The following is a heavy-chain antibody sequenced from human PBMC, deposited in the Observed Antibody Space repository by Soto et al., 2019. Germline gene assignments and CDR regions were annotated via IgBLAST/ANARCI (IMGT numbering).Heavy chain of an antibody. J-gene: IGHJ4*01. CDR3: ARDGVAAGNINFDY. CDR1: GYMFTKSA. D-gene: IGHD6-19*01. V-gene: IGHV1-3*01. Sequence: ASVKVSCKASGYMFTKSAMHWVRQAPGQRLEWMGWISGDSGNTKYSPKLHDRVTITRDTSASTAHMELSSLRSEDTALYYCARDGVAAGNINFDYWGQGTLVTVSS. CDR2: ISGDSGNT.